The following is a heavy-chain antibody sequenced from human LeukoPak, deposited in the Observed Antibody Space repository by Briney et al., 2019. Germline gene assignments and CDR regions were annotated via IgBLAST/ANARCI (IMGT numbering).Heavy chain of an antibody. V-gene: IGHV3-23*01. CDR3: AKAPYCGGDCYNLDS. D-gene: IGHD2-21*02. CDR1: GFTFSSYV. CDR2: ISGSGVTT. J-gene: IGHJ4*02. Sequence: GGSLRLSCAASGFTFSSYVMSWVRQAPGKGLEWVSAISGSGVTTYYADSVKGRFTISRDKAKNTLYLQMNSLRAEDTAVYYCAKAPYCGGDCYNLDSWGQGTLVTVSS.